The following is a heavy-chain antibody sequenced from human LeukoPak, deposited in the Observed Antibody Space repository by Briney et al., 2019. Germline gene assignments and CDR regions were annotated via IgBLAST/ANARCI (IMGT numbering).Heavy chain of an antibody. CDR2: IRYDESNK. CDR3: ARDCTAMGIFDY. D-gene: IGHD5-18*01. CDR1: RFTLGTYG. V-gene: IGHV3-30*02. Sequence: GGSLRLSCAASRFTLGTYGMHGVRQAPGKGLEWVAFIRYDESNKNYPDSVKGRFTDPKNNSKNTLYLQMNSLRAEDTAVYYFARDCTAMGIFDYWGQGTLVTVSS. J-gene: IGHJ4*02.